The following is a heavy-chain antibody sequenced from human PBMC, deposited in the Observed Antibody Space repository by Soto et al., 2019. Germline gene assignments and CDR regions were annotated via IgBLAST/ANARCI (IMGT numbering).Heavy chain of an antibody. Sequence: SETLSLTCTVSGGSISSDYWSWIRQPPGKGLEWIGYIYYSGSTKYSSSLKSRVTISVDTSKNQFSLKLSSVTAADTAVYYCARVNGWLGASYYPYYYMDVWGQGTTVTVSS. CDR1: GGSISSDY. V-gene: IGHV4-59*01. CDR3: ARVNGWLGASYYPYYYMDV. CDR2: IYYSGST. J-gene: IGHJ6*03. D-gene: IGHD3-10*01.